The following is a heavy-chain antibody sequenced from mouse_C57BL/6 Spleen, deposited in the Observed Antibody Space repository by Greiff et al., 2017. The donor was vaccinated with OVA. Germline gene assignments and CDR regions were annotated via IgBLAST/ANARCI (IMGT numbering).Heavy chain of an antibody. D-gene: IGHD1-1*01. CDR3: ARNEGYYYGSSHYYAMDY. CDR2: IWSGGST. V-gene: IGHV2-2*01. J-gene: IGHJ4*01. CDR1: GFSLTSYG. Sequence: VQGVESGPGLVQPSQSLSITCTVSGFSLTSYGVHWVRQSPGKGLEWLGVIWSGGSTDYNAAFISRLSISKDNSKSQVFFKMNSLQADDTAIYYCARNEGYYYGSSHYYAMDYWGQGTSVTVSS.